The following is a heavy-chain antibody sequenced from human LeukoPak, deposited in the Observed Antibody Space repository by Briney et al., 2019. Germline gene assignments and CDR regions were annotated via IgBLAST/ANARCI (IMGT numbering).Heavy chain of an antibody. V-gene: IGHV4-31*03. CDR1: GGSISSGGYY. J-gene: IGHJ3*02. CDR2: IYYSGST. CDR3: ARAEGLRDDAFDI. Sequence: PSETLSLTCTVSGGSISSGGYYWSWIRQHPGKGLEWIGYIYYSGSTYYNPSLKSRVTISVDTSKNQFSLKLSSVTAADTAVYYCARAEGLRDDAFDIWGQGTMVTVSS.